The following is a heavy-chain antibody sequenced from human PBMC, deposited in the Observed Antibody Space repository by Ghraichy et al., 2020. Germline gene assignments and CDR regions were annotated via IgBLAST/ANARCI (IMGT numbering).Heavy chain of an antibody. J-gene: IGHJ5*02. V-gene: IGHV4-34*01. D-gene: IGHD1-14*01. CDR2: IKHSGST. Sequence: GRGLEWRGEIKHSGSTNYDPSLKSRVTMSVDTAKNQFSLKLSSVTAADTAVYYCARGRRGFDPWGQGTLVTVSS. CDR3: ARGRRGFDP.